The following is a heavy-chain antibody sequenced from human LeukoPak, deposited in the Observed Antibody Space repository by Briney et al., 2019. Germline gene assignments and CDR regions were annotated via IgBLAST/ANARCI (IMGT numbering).Heavy chain of an antibody. J-gene: IGHJ4*02. CDR2: IRSKASRYAT. CDR1: GLSFSDSD. D-gene: IGHD2-8*01. Sequence: PGGSLRLSCAASGLSFSDSDMHCVRQASGKGLECIGRIRSKASRYATAYAASVTGRFTISRDDSTNTAYLHLNSLRTEDTAVYLCARLDCTSGRCHAYDVWGQGTLVTVSS. V-gene: IGHV3-73*01. CDR3: ARLDCTSGRCHAYDV.